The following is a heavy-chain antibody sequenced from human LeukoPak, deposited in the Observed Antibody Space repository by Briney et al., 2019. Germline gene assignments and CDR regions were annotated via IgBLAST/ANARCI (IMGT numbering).Heavy chain of an antibody. Sequence: GGSLRLSCVASGFTFSDSAIHWVRQSSGKGLEWIGHMDKETNLYATALAASVKGRFTVSRDNSKNTLYLQMNSLRAEDTAVYYCAKDMYSSSWYYFDYWGQGTLVTVSS. D-gene: IGHD6-13*01. CDR3: AKDMYSSSWYYFDY. CDR2: MDKETNLYAT. CDR1: GFTFSDSA. J-gene: IGHJ4*02. V-gene: IGHV3-73*01.